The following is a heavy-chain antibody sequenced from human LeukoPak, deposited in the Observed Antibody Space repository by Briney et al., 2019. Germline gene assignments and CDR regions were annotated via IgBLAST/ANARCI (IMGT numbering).Heavy chain of an antibody. CDR1: GFTFSSYE. Sequence: GGSLRLSCAASGFTFSSYEMNWVRQAPGKGLEWVSYVSSSGSTIYYADSVKGRFTSSRDNAKNSLYLQMNSLRAEDTAVYYCARVIMVRGGVYYYYYMDVWGKGTTVTISS. CDR3: ARVIMVRGGVYYYYYMDV. D-gene: IGHD3-10*01. CDR2: VSSSGSTI. V-gene: IGHV3-48*03. J-gene: IGHJ6*03.